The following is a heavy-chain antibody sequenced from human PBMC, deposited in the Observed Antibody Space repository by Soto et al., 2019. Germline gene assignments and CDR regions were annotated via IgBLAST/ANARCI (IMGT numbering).Heavy chain of an antibody. CDR1: GGSVNSDNFY. J-gene: IGHJ4*02. D-gene: IGHD6-6*01. CDR3: AREFSNSPEAFDS. V-gene: IGHV4-61*01. CDR2: IYYTGST. Sequence: SETLSLTCTVSGGSVNSDNFYWSWIRQPPGRGLEWIGYIYYTGSTNYNPSLKSRVTLSIDTSRNQFSLKLSSVTPADTAVYYCAREFSNSPEAFDSWGQGSLVTVSS.